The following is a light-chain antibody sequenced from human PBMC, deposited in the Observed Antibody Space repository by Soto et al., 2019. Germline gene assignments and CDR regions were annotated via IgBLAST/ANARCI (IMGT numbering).Light chain of an antibody. CDR1: SSDIGRYDY. CDR2: RVI. J-gene: IGLJ3*02. Sequence: QSVLTQPASVSGSPGQSITISCTGSSSDIGRYDYFSWYQQLPGKAPKLIIYRVINRPSGISDRFSGSKSGNSASLSISGLQPEDEASYFCGSYTSATTWVFGGGTKLTVL. V-gene: IGLV2-14*03. CDR3: GSYTSATTWV.